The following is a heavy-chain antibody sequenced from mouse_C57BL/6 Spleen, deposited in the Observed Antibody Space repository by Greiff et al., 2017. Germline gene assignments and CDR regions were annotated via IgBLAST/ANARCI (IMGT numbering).Heavy chain of an antibody. V-gene: IGHV1-54*01. CDR2: INPGSGGT. Sequence: QVQLQQSGAELVRPGTSVKVSCKASGYAFTNYLIEWVKQRPGQGLEWIGVINPGSGGTNYNEKFKGKATLTADKSSSTAYMQRSSLTSEDSAVYFCAREGTTVRRGAMDYWGQGTSVTVSS. J-gene: IGHJ4*01. CDR3: AREGTTVRRGAMDY. CDR1: GYAFTNYL. D-gene: IGHD1-1*01.